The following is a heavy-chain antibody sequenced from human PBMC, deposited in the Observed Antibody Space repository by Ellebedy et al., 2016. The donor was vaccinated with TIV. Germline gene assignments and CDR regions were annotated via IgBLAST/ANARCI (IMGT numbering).Heavy chain of an antibody. D-gene: IGHD1-1*01. Sequence: PGGSLRLSCVASGFTFSSFAMHWVRQAPGRGLEWVAVVCSAGTKKYYRDSVRGRFTISRDKSKNSVFLQMHSLRAEDTAFDYCARERGKQLDYDAVDVWGPGTKVTVSS. CDR3: ARERGKQLDYDAVDV. CDR1: GFTFSSFA. J-gene: IGHJ3*01. V-gene: IGHV3-33*01. CDR2: VCSAGTKK.